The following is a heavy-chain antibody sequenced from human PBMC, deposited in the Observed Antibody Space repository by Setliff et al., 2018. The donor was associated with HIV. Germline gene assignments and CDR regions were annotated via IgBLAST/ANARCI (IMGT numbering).Heavy chain of an antibody. J-gene: IGHJ6*02. Sequence: SYYWSWIRQPPGKGLEWIGYIYYSGSTNYNPSLKSRVTISVDTSKNQFSLKLSSVTAADTAVYYCARALSEGGYSYGYYYYYGMDVWGQGTTVTVSS. CDR1: SYY. D-gene: IGHD5-18*01. CDR3: ARALSEGGYSYGYYYYYGMDV. V-gene: IGHV4-59*01. CDR2: IYYSGST.